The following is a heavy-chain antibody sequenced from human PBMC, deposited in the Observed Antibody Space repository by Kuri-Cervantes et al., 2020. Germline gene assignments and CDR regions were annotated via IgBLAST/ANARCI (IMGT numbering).Heavy chain of an antibody. CDR3: ARDSGAVIADS. D-gene: IGHD3-10*01. Sequence: GRSLKISCAASGFTSSSYSMNWVRQAPGKGLEWVSAISGSGGSTYYADSVKGRFTISRDNSKNTLYLQLNSLRAEGTAAYYCARDSGAVIADSWGQGTLVTVSS. V-gene: IGHV3-23*01. J-gene: IGHJ4*02. CDR1: GFTSSSYS. CDR2: ISGSGGST.